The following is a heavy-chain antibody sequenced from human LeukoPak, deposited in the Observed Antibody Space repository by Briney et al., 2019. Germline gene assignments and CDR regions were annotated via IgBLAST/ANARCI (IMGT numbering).Heavy chain of an antibody. J-gene: IGHJ4*02. D-gene: IGHD1-7*01. CDR3: ARDELELRGTFDY. CDR2: IIPIFGTA. Sequence: SVKVSCKASGGTFSSYAISWVRQAPGQGLEWMGGIIPIFGTANYAQKFQGRVTITADESTSTAYMGLSSLRSEDTAVYYCARDELELRGTFDYWGQGTLVTVSS. V-gene: IGHV1-69*13. CDR1: GGTFSSYA.